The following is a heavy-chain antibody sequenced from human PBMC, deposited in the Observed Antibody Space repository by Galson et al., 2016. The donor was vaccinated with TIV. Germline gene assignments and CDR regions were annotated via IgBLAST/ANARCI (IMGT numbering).Heavy chain of an antibody. Sequence: SLRLSCAASGFTFNNYAMHWVRQAPGKGLEWVSGISGSGGITYIAESVKGRFAISSDNSRDTPYLQLNSLRSEDTAVYYCAKRRNYGGDALESWGQGTMVTVSS. J-gene: IGHJ3*02. CDR2: ISGSGGIT. V-gene: IGHV3-23*01. D-gene: IGHD4-17*01. CDR1: GFTFNNYA. CDR3: AKRRNYGGDALES.